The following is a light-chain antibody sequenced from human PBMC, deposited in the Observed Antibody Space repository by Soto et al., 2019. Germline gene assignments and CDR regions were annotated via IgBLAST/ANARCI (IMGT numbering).Light chain of an antibody. J-gene: IGLJ1*01. CDR3: SSYAGSNPS. V-gene: IGLV2-8*01. Sequence: QSVLTQPPSASGSPRQSVTISCTGTSSDVGGYNYVSWYQQHPGKAPKLMIYEVSTRPSGVPDRFSGSTSGNTAVLTVSGLQAEDEAYYYCSSYAGSNPSFGNGAKLTVL. CDR2: EVS. CDR1: SSDVGGYNY.